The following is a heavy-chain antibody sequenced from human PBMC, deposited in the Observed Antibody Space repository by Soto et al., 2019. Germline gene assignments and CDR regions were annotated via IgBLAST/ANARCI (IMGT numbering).Heavy chain of an antibody. CDR3: ARHSLLGYSGYDADDYYGMDV. D-gene: IGHD5-12*01. CDR2: IYYSGST. J-gene: IGHJ6*02. V-gene: IGHV4-39*01. CDR1: GGSISGSGYY. Sequence: PSVPLSHTSTFSGGSISGSGYYLGWLHQPPGKGLEWIGSIYYSGSTYYNPSLKSRVTISVDTSKNQFSLKLSSVTAADTAVYYCARHSLLGYSGYDADDYYGMDVWGQGTTVTVS.